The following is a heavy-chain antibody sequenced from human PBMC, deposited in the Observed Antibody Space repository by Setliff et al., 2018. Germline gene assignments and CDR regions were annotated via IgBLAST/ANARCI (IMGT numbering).Heavy chain of an antibody. J-gene: IGHJ4*02. D-gene: IGHD1-26*01. CDR3: ARHSGRYYVPGTFDS. V-gene: IGHV1-69*13. CDR2: IIPAFTTA. Sequence: SVKVSCKASGGSFSSYAIIWVRQAPGQGLELMGGIIPAFTTANYAPNFYDRLRITADESTSTAYMELSSLRSDDTAIYFCARHSGRYYVPGTFDSWGQGTLVTVSS. CDR1: GGSFSSYA.